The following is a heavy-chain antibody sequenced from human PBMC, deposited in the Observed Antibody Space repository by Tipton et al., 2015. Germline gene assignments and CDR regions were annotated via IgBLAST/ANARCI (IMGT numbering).Heavy chain of an antibody. CDR2: IKQDGGEK. CDR1: GFTFSDYW. CDR3: AKMRTPAAIGSFNYYGLDV. D-gene: IGHD2-2*01. J-gene: IGHJ6*02. Sequence: GSLRLSCAASGFTFSDYWMTWVRQASGKGLEWVASIKQDGGEKYYVDSVKGRSTTSRDNAKNSLYLQMNSLRAEDTAVYYCAKMRTPAAIGSFNYYGLDVWGQGTTVTVSS. V-gene: IGHV3-7*02.